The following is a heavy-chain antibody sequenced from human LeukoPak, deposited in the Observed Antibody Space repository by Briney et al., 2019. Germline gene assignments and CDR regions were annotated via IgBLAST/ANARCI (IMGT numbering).Heavy chain of an antibody. D-gene: IGHD3-10*01. J-gene: IGHJ4*02. CDR2: ISNTGSII. Sequence: GGSLRLSCAVSGFTFNIYSMNWVRQAPGKGLEWVSYISNTGSIIYYADSVKGRFTISRDNAKDSLYLQMNSLRAEDTAVYYCARTPMVRGVIASSYWGQGTLVTVSS. V-gene: IGHV3-48*04. CDR1: GFTFNIYS. CDR3: ARTPMVRGVIASSY.